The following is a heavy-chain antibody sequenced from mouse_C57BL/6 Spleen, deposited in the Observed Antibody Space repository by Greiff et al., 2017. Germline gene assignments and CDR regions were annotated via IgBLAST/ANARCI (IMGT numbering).Heavy chain of an antibody. CDR2: ISGGGGNT. J-gene: IGHJ1*03. CDR1: GFTFSSYT. V-gene: IGHV5-9*01. D-gene: IGHD1-1*01. Sequence: EVQGVESGGGLVKPGGSLKLSCAASGFTFSSYTMSWVRQTPEKRLEWVATISGGGGNTYYPDSVKGRFTISRDNAKNTLYLQMSSLRSEDAALYYCARHGTTVVAKYFDVWGTGTTVTVSS. CDR3: ARHGTTVVAKYFDV.